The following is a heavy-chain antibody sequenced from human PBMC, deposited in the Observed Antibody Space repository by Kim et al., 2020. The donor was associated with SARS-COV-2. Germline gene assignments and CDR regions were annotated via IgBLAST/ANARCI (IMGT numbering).Heavy chain of an antibody. CDR2: LSAPGGST. CDR1: GFTFNTYP. J-gene: IGHJ3*02. Sequence: GESLRLSCAASGFTFNTYPMSWIRQTPGKGLEWVSGLSAPGGSTYYADSVQGRFIISRDNSKNILYLQMNSLGVEDTAIYYCARDLGYGDYTAFDIWGQGTVVTVSS. CDR3: ARDLGYGDYTAFDI. V-gene: IGHV3-23*01. D-gene: IGHD4-17*01.